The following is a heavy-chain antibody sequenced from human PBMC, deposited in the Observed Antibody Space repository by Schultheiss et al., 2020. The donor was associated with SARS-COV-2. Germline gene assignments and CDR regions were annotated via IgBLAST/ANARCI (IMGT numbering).Heavy chain of an antibody. D-gene: IGHD3-22*01. CDR1: GFTFSSYA. J-gene: IGHJ4*02. Sequence: GGSLRLSCAASGFTFSSYAMSWVRQAPGKGLEWVSAISGSGGSTYYADSVKGRFTISRDNAKNSLYLQMNSLRAEDTAVYYCARPYDSSGDYFDYWGQGTLVTVSS. CDR2: ISGSGGST. V-gene: IGHV3-23*01. CDR3: ARPYDSSGDYFDY.